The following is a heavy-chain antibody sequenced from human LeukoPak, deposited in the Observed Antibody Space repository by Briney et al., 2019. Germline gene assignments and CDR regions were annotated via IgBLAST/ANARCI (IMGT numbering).Heavy chain of an antibody. CDR2: INHSGST. Sequence: PSETLSLTCAIYGGSFSGYYWSWIRQPPGKGLEWIGEINHSGSTNYNPSLKSRVTISVDTSKNQFSLKLGSVTAADTAVYYCARGRWLVFDYWGQGTLVTVSS. CDR3: ARGRWLVFDY. CDR1: GGSFSGYY. V-gene: IGHV4-34*01. J-gene: IGHJ4*02. D-gene: IGHD6-19*01.